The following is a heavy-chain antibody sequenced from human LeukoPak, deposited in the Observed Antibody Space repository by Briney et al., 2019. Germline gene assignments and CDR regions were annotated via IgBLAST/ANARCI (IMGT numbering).Heavy chain of an antibody. CDR1: GYTFTNYG. CDR2: ISAYNGNT. Sequence: ASVKVSCKASGYTFTNYGISWVRQAPGQRLEWMGWISAYNGNTNYAQKLQGRVTMTTDISTSTAYMELRSLRSDDTAVYYCARDVLRYFDWSMPADYWGQGTPVTVSS. CDR3: ARDVLRYFDWSMPADY. J-gene: IGHJ4*02. D-gene: IGHD3-9*01. V-gene: IGHV1-18*01.